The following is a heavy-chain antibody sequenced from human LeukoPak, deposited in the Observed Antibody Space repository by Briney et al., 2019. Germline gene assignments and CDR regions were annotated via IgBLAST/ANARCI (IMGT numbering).Heavy chain of an antibody. V-gene: IGHV4-34*01. Sequence: PSQTLSLTPAVNRGSFSGYYWSWIREPPGPGREWIGEINYSGSTIYNPSLKSRVTMSIDTTKKQFSLKLTSLTAADTAVYYCARRGEWTSWNFDYWDQGSLVTVSS. CDR2: INYSGST. J-gene: IGHJ4*02. CDR1: RGSFSGYY. D-gene: IGHD3-16*01. CDR3: ARRGEWTSWNFDY.